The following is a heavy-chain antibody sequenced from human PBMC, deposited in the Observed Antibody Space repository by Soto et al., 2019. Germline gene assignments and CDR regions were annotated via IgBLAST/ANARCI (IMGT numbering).Heavy chain of an antibody. Sequence: VRQMXXXXXXXMGIVYPRDSDTXYSPSFQGQVTISADRYTXXXFLQWRSLKASDTALYYCARPPLPGXSIHFNSWGQGTLVTVSS. J-gene: IGHJ4*02. V-gene: IGHV5-51*01. D-gene: IGHD2-15*01. CDR3: ARPPLPGXSIHFNS. CDR2: VYPRDSDT.